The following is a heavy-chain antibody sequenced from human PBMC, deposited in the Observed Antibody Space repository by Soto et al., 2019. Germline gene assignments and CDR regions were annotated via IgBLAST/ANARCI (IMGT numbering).Heavy chain of an antibody. Sequence: PSETLSLTCTVSGGSISSGGYYWSWIRQHPGKGLEWIGYIYYSGSTYYNPSLKSRVTISVDTSKNQFSLKLSSVTAADTAVYYCARDAGPYHSSSPGGGYYYYGMDVWGQGTTVTVSS. D-gene: IGHD6-6*01. CDR3: ARDAGPYHSSSPGGGYYYYGMDV. J-gene: IGHJ6*02. V-gene: IGHV4-31*03. CDR1: GGSISSGGYY. CDR2: IYYSGST.